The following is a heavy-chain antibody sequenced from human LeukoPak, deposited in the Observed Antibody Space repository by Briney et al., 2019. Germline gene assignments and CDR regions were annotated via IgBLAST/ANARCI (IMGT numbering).Heavy chain of an antibody. CDR1: GGSISSYY. CDR2: IYTSGST. V-gene: IGHV4-4*07. CDR3: ARDEGVRGARLFDP. D-gene: IGHD3-10*01. Sequence: SETLSLTCTVSGGSISSYYWSWIRQPAGKGLEWIGRIYTSGSTNYNPSLKSRVTMSVDTSKKQFSLKLSSVTAADTAVYYCARDEGVRGARLFDPWGQGTLVTVSS. J-gene: IGHJ5*02.